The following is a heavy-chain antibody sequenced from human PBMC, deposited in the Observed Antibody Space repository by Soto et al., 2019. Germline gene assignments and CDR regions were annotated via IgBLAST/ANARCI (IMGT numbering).Heavy chain of an antibody. CDR1: GGSISSGGYY. J-gene: IGHJ3*02. CDR3: ARSTGTADSDAKAFDI. CDR2: IYYSGST. V-gene: IGHV4-31*03. Sequence: SETLSLTCTVSGGSISSGGYYWSWIRQHPGKGLEWIGYIYYSGSTYYNPSLKSRVTISVDTSKNQFSLKLSSVTAADTAVYYCARSTGTADSDAKAFDIWGQGTMVTVSS. D-gene: IGHD2-8*01.